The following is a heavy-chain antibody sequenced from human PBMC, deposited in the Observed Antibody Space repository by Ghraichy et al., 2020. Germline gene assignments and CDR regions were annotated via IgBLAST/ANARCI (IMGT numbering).Heavy chain of an antibody. CDR1: GFTFSGSA. J-gene: IGHJ6*02. V-gene: IGHV3-73*01. Sequence: LSLTCAASGFTFSGSAMHWVRQASGKGLEWVGRIRSKANSYATAYAASVKGRFTISRDDSKNTAYLQMNSLKTEDTAVYYCTGSGGYTDYYYYYYGMDVWGQGTTVTVSS. CDR3: TGSGGYTDYYYYYYGMDV. CDR2: IRSKANSYAT. D-gene: IGHD3-10*01.